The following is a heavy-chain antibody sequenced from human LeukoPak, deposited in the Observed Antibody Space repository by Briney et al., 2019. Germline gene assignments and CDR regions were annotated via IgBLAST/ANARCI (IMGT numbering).Heavy chain of an antibody. CDR1: GGTFSSYA. V-gene: IGHV1-69*04. CDR3: ARLGPNGYFDY. D-gene: IGHD2-8*01. J-gene: IGHJ4*02. CDR2: IIPILGIA. Sequence: SVKVSCKASGGTFSSYAISWVRQAPGQRLEWMGRIIPILGIANYAQKFQGRVTITADKSTSTAYMELSSLRSEDTAVYYCARLGPNGYFDYWGQGTLVTVSS.